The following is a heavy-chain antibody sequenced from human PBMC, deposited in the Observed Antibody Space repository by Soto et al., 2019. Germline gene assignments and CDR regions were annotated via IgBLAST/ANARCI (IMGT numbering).Heavy chain of an antibody. V-gene: IGHV3-21*01. Sequence: GGSLRLSCAASGFTFSSYSMNWVRQAPGKGLEWVSSISSSSYIYYADSVKGRFTISRDNAKNSLYLQMNSLRAEDTAVYYCARLSGAADATNCSSTSCYARNFDYWGQGTLVTVSS. CDR2: ISSSSYI. CDR1: GFTFSSYS. J-gene: IGHJ4*02. D-gene: IGHD2-2*01. CDR3: ARLSGAADATNCSSTSCYARNFDY.